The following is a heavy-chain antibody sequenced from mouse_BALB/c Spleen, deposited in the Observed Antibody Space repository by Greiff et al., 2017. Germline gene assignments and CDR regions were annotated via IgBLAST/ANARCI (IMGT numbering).Heavy chain of an antibody. CDR1: GFSLSRYS. V-gene: IGHV2-6-4*01. D-gene: IGHD2-4*01. CDR3: ASSRSTMITTFAY. J-gene: IGHJ3*01. Sequence: VMLVESGPGLVAPSQSLSITCTVSGFSLSRYSVHWVRQPPGKGLEWLGMIWGGGSTDYNSALKSRLSISKDNSKSQVFLKMNSLQTDDTAMYYCASSRSTMITTFAYWGQGTLVTVSA. CDR2: IWGGGST.